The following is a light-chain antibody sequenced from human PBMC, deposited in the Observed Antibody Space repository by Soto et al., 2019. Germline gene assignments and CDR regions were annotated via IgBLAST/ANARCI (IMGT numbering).Light chain of an antibody. CDR1: SSDVGKYDY. CDR3: CSYADGSIYF. Sequence: QSVLTQPPSASGSPGQSVTISCTGTSSDVGKYDYVSWFQHHPGKAPKLIIYYVDHRPSGVSSRFSGSKSGNTASLTISGLQAEDEGDYYCCSYADGSIYFFGTGTKVTVL. J-gene: IGLJ1*01. V-gene: IGLV2-14*03. CDR2: YVD.